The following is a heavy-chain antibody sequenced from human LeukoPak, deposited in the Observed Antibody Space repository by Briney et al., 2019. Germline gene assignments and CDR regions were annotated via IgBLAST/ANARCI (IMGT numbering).Heavy chain of an antibody. CDR2: ISGSGGST. CDR1: GFTFSSYS. V-gene: IGHV3-23*01. CDR3: TKVASTGFIAYYFDY. J-gene: IGHJ4*02. D-gene: IGHD3-16*02. Sequence: PGGSLRLSCAASGFTFSSYSMNWVRQAPGKGLEWVSAISGSGGSTYYADSVKGRFTISRDNSKNTLYLQMNSLRADDTAVYYCTKVASTGFIAYYFDYWGQGTLVTVSS.